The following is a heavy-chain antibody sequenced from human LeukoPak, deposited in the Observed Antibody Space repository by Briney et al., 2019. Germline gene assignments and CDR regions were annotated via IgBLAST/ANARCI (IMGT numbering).Heavy chain of an antibody. J-gene: IGHJ2*01. V-gene: IGHV4-61*08. Sequence: SQTLSLTCTVSGGSISSGDYYWSWIRQPPGKGLEWIGYIYYSGSTNYNPSLKSRVTISVDTSKNQFSLKLSSVTAADTAVYYCARGRRTEDYYDPRSYWYFDLWGRGTLVTVSS. CDR2: IYYSGST. CDR3: ARGRRTEDYYDPRSYWYFDL. D-gene: IGHD3-22*01. CDR1: GGSISSGDYY.